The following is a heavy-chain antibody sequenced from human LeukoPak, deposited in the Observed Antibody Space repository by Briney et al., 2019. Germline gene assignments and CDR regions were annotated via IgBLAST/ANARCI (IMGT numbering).Heavy chain of an antibody. V-gene: IGHV1-2*02. Sequence: ASVTVSCEASGFTFSDYYIHGVRQAPGQGLEWMGWINSYSGGTNYAEKFQGRVAMTRDTSISTAYMELSSLRSDDTAVYYCARATGNVPRQDWGQGTLVTVSS. CDR1: GFTFSDYY. D-gene: IGHD2-2*01. CDR2: INSYSGGT. CDR3: ARATGNVPRQD. J-gene: IGHJ4*02.